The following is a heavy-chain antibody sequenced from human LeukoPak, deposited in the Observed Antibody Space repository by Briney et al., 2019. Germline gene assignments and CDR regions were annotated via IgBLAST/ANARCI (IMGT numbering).Heavy chain of an antibody. V-gene: IGHV3-53*01. D-gene: IGHD5-12*01. CDR2: IYSGGCT. CDR3: ARTRGYSGYEARYYYYGMDV. Sequence: GGSLRLSCAASGFTVSSNYMSWVRQAPGKGLEWVSVIYSGGCTYYADSVKGRFTISRDNSKNTLYLQMNSLRAEDTAVYYCARTRGYSGYEARYYYYGMDVWGQGTTVTVSS. J-gene: IGHJ6*02. CDR1: GFTVSSNY.